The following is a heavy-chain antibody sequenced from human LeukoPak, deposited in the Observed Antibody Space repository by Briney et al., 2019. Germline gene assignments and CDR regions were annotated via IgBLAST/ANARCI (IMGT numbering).Heavy chain of an antibody. CDR1: GFTFSSYG. CDR2: IWYDGSNK. V-gene: IGHV3-33*06. D-gene: IGHD2-15*01. Sequence: PGGSLRLSCAASGFTFSSYGMHWVRQAPGKGLERVAVIWYDGSNKYYADSVKGRFTISRDNYKNTLYLQMNSLRAEDTAVYYCAKQKDIVVVVAAMDYWGQGTLVTVSS. J-gene: IGHJ4*02. CDR3: AKQKDIVVVVAAMDY.